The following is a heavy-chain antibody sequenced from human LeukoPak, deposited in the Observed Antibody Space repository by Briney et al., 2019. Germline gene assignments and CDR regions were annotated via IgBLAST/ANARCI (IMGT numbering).Heavy chain of an antibody. V-gene: IGHV1-46*01. CDR3: ARPATSGYGSTWYNY. D-gene: IGHD6-13*01. Sequence: PSGGSTTYAQKFQGRVTMTRDTSTSTVYMELSSLRSEDTAVYYCARPATSGYGSTWYNYWGQGTLVTVSS. CDR2: PSGGST. J-gene: IGHJ4*02.